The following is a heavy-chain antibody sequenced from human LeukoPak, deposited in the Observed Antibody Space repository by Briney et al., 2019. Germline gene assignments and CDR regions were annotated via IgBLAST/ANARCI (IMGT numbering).Heavy chain of an antibody. CDR3: ARDGSGYDFDY. J-gene: IGHJ4*02. CDR1: GGTFSSYA. D-gene: IGHD5-12*01. V-gene: IGHV1-69*01. CDR2: IIPIFGTA. Sequence: GASVKVSCKASGGTFSSYAISWVRQAPGQGLEWMGGIIPIFGTANYAQKFQGRVTITADESASTAYMELSSLRSEDTAVYYCARDGSGYDFDYWGQGTLVTVSS.